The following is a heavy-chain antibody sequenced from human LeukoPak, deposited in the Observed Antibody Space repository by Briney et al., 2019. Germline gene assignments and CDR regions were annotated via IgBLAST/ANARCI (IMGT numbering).Heavy chain of an antibody. CDR1: GYTFTSYG. Sequence: GASVKVSCKASGYTFTSYGTSWVRQAPGQGLEWMGWISAYNGNTNYAQKLQGRVTMTTDTSTSTAYMELRSLRSDDTAVYYCARWRARFLEWLPTGGYYYYYMDVWGKGTTVTVSS. V-gene: IGHV1-18*01. CDR2: ISAYNGNT. D-gene: IGHD3-3*01. CDR3: ARWRARFLEWLPTGGYYYYYMDV. J-gene: IGHJ6*03.